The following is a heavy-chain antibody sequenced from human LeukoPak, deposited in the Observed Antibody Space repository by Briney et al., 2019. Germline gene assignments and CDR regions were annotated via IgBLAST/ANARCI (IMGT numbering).Heavy chain of an antibody. CDR3: AKASIPYGDYPPDY. CDR2: ISRNSGSI. V-gene: IGHV3-9*03. D-gene: IGHD4-17*01. J-gene: IGHJ4*02. CDR1: GFTFDDYA. Sequence: GRSLRLSCAASGFTFDDYAMHWVRQAPGKGLEWVSGISRNSGSIGYADSVKGRFTISRDNAKNSLYLQMNSLRAEDMALYYCAKASIPYGDYPPDYWGQGTLVTVSS.